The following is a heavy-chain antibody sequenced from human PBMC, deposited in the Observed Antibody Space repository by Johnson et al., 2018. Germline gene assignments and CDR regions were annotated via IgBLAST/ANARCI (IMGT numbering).Heavy chain of an antibody. CDR2: ISSSSYI. CDR1: GFTFSSYS. J-gene: IGHJ6*03. D-gene: IGHD6-13*01. Sequence: EVQLVESGGGLVKPGGSLRLSCAASGFTFSSYSMNWVRQAPGKWLEWVSSISSSSYIYYADSVKGRFTISRDNAKNSLYLQMTSLRAEDTAVYYWSSAVPAGEQLVNSAYYYYYMDVLGKGTTVTVSS. V-gene: IGHV3-21*01. CDR3: SSAVPAGEQLVNSAYYYYYMDV.